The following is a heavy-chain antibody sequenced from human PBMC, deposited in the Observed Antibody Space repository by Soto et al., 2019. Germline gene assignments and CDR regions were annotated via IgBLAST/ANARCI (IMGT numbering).Heavy chain of an antibody. CDR1: GFTFSSYG. CDR3: AKDQSGGERFDP. Sequence: QVQLVESGGGVVQSGRSLRLSCAASGFTFSSYGMHWVRQAPGKGLEWVAYVSYDGSKTYYADSVEGRFSISRDNSQNTLLLQRNSMRTEDTAMYFCAKDQSGGERFDPWGQGTLVTVSS. J-gene: IGHJ5*02. D-gene: IGHD1-26*01. V-gene: IGHV3-30*18. CDR2: VSYDGSKT.